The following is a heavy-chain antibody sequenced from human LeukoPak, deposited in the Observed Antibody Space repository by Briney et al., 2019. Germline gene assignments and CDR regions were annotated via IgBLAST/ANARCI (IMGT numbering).Heavy chain of an antibody. CDR3: ARDRGYCSGSSCYSNFFDY. Sequence: GGSLRLSCAASGFPFSIYDVHWVRQAPGKGLEWVALIWAGGSNTFYTDSVKGRISISRDDSKNTLYLQMNSLRDEDTAVYYCARDRGYCSGSSCYSNFFDYWGQGTLVSVSS. J-gene: IGHJ4*02. CDR1: GFPFSIYD. D-gene: IGHD2-15*01. CDR2: IWAGGSNT. V-gene: IGHV3-33*01.